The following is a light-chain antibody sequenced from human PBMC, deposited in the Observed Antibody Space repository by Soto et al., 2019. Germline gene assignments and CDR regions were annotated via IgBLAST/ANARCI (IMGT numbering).Light chain of an antibody. J-gene: IGLJ3*02. V-gene: IGLV2-23*02. CDR2: GVT. CDR3: CSYAGTSWV. CDR1: SSDVGSYNL. Sequence: QSVLTQPASVSGSPGQSITISCTGTSSDVGSYNLVSWYHQHPGKAPKLMIYGVTKRPSGVSNRFSGSKSGNTASLTISGLQAEDEADYYCCSYAGTSWVFGGGTKLTVL.